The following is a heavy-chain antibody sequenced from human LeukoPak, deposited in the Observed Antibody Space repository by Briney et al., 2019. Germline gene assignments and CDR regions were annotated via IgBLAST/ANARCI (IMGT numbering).Heavy chain of an antibody. CDR1: GYTFIDYY. Sequence: ASVEVSCKASGYTFIDYYIHWVRQAPGQGLEWMGWINSNSGGTNYAQKFQGRVTMTRDTSISTAYMELSRLRSDDTAVYYCVRQVSDYWGQGTLVTVPS. J-gene: IGHJ4*02. CDR2: INSNSGGT. CDR3: VRQVSDY. V-gene: IGHV1-2*02. D-gene: IGHD1-14*01.